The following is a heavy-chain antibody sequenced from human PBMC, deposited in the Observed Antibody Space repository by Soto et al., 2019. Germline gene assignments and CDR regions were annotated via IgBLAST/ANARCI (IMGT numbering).Heavy chain of an antibody. J-gene: IGHJ6*02. V-gene: IGHV3-73*01. CDR3: AREGGGLQPYYYYGMDV. CDR1: GFTFSGSA. CDR2: IRSKANSYAT. Sequence: PGGSLRLSCAASGFTFSGSAMHWVRQASGKGLEWVGRIRSKANSYATAYAASVKGRFTISRDDSKNTAYLQMNSLRAEDTAVYYCAREGGGLQPYYYYGMDVWGQGTTVTVSS. D-gene: IGHD1-1*01.